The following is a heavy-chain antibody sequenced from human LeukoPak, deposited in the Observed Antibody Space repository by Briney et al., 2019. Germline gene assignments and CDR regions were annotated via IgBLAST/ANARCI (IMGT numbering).Heavy chain of an antibody. V-gene: IGHV4-34*01. CDR3: ARVVTWGYYYDSSGYYYGPYFFDY. CDR1: GGSFSGYY. J-gene: IGHJ4*02. D-gene: IGHD3-22*01. CDR2: INHSGST. Sequence: SETLSLTCAVDGGSFSGYYWSWIRQPPGKGLGWIGEINHSGSTNYNPSLKSRVTISVDTSKNQFSLKLSSVTAADTAVYYCARVVTWGYYYDSSGYYYGPYFFDYWGQGTLVTVSS.